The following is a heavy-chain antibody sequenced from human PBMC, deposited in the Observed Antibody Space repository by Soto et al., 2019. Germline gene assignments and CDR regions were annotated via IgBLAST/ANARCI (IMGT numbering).Heavy chain of an antibody. CDR3: ARGVTVFGLVSRFWFDP. J-gene: IGHJ5*02. Sequence: SETLSLTCTVSGGSISSGGYYWSWIRQHPGKGLEWIGYIYYSGSTYYNPSLKSRVIISIDTSKNQFSLRLSSLTAADRAVYFCARGVTVFGLVSRFWFDPWGQGTVVTVSP. CDR2: IYYSGST. V-gene: IGHV4-31*03. D-gene: IGHD3-3*01. CDR1: GGSISSGGYY.